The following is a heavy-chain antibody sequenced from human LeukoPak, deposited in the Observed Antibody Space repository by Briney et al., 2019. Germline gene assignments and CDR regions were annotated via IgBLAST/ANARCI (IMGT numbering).Heavy chain of an antibody. CDR3: ARDSRYYGSGSYYVLDS. CDR1: GYTFTGYY. CDR2: INPNTGGT. Sequence: GASVKVSCKASGYTFTGYYMHWVRQAPGQGLEWMGWINPNTGGTNYAQKFQGRVTMTRDTSISTAYMELNSLRSDDTAIYYCARDSRYYGSGSYYVLDSWGQGTLVTVSS. V-gene: IGHV1-2*02. J-gene: IGHJ4*02. D-gene: IGHD3-10*01.